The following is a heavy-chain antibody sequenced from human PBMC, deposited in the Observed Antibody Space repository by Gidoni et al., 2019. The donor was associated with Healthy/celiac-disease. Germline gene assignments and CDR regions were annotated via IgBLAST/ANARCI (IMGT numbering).Heavy chain of an antibody. CDR2: ISGNSGSI. CDR1: GFTFDDYA. J-gene: IGHJ4*02. V-gene: IGHV3-9*01. D-gene: IGHD2-2*01. Sequence: EVQLVESGGGLVQPGRSLRLSCAASGFTFDDYAMHWVRQAPGKGLEWVSGISGNSGSIGYADSVKGRFTISRDNAKNSLYLQMNSLRAEDTALYYCAKEGIECSSTSCYYYFDYWGQGTLVTVSS. CDR3: AKEGIECSSTSCYYYFDY.